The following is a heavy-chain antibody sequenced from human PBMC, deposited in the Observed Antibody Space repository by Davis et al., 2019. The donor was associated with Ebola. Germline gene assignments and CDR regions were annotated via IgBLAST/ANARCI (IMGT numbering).Heavy chain of an antibody. J-gene: IGHJ4*02. V-gene: IGHV3-74*01. CDR2: INPDGSTT. Sequence: GESLKISCGASGFTFSTYWIHWVRQAPGKGLVWVSRINPDGSTTNYADSVKGRFTISRDNAKNTLYLQMNSLRAEDTGVYYCVRSGGWPDYWGQGTLVTVSS. CDR1: GFTFSTYW. CDR3: VRSGGWPDY. D-gene: IGHD2-15*01.